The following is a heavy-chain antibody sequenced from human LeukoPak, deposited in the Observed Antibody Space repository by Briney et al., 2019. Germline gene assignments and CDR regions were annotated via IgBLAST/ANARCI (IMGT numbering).Heavy chain of an antibody. CDR2: IYYSGST. D-gene: IGHD6-6*01. CDR1: GGSISSYY. CDR3: ARIAARHLGFDY. Sequence: PSETLSLTCTVSGGSISSYYWSWIRQPPGKGLEWIGYIYYSGSTNYNPSFKSRVTISVDTSKNQFSLKLSSVTAADTAMYYCARIAARHLGFDYWGQGTLVTVSS. J-gene: IGHJ4*02. V-gene: IGHV4-59*01.